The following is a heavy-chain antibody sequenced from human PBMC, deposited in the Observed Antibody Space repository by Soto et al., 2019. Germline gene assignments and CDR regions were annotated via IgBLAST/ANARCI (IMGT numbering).Heavy chain of an antibody. J-gene: IGHJ3*02. D-gene: IGHD3-22*01. CDR1: GFTFSSYS. Sequence: PGGSLRLSCAASGFTFSSYSMNWVRQAPGKGLEWVSCISSSSSTIYYADSVKGRFTISRDNAKNSLYLQMNSLRDEDTAVYYCARTYYYDISGSDAFEIWGRGTTVIV. CDR2: ISSSSSTI. V-gene: IGHV3-48*02. CDR3: ARTYYYDISGSDAFEI.